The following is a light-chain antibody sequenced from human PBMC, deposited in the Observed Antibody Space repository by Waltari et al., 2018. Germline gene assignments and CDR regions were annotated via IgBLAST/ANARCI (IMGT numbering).Light chain of an antibody. V-gene: IGLV2-23*01. CDR2: EGS. J-gene: IGLJ3*02. CDR3: CSYAGSSTSV. Sequence: QSALTQPASVSGSPGQSITISCPGTSSDVGSYNLVSWYQQHPGKAPKLMIYEGSKRPSVVSNRFSGSTSGNTAYLTSSGLQAEDEADYYCCSYAGSSTSVFGGGTKLTVL. CDR1: SSDVGSYNL.